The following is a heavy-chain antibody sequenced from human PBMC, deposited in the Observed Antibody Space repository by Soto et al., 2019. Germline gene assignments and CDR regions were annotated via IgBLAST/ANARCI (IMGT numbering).Heavy chain of an antibody. D-gene: IGHD3-3*01. Sequence: QITLKESGPTLVKPTQTLTLTCTFSGFSLSTSGVGVGWIRQPPGKALEWLALIYWDDDKRYSPSLKSRLTISKDTSKNQVVLTMTNIDPVDTATYYCAHRRSYDFWIAHRRNWFDPWGQGTLVTVSS. V-gene: IGHV2-5*02. CDR3: AHRRSYDFWIAHRRNWFDP. CDR1: GFSLSTSGVG. J-gene: IGHJ5*02. CDR2: IYWDDDK.